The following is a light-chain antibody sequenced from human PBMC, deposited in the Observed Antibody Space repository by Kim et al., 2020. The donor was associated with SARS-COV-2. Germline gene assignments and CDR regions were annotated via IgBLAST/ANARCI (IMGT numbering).Light chain of an antibody. Sequence: DVQMTQSPSSLSASVGDRVTITCRPSHSMGTYLHWYQHKEGKAPKLLIYTTSNLQGGVSSRFSGSGSGTEFTLTINSLQPEDSATYYCQQTNFYPHTFGQGTKLEIK. CDR2: TTS. V-gene: IGKV1-39*01. CDR3: QQTNFYPHT. J-gene: IGKJ2*01. CDR1: HSMGTY.